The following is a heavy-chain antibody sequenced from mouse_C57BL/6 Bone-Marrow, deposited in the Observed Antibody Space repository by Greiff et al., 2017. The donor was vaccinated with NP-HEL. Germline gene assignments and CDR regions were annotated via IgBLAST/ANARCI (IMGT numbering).Heavy chain of an antibody. CDR3: ARGYYGNYGDY. J-gene: IGHJ4*01. CDR2: INPNNGGT. Sequence: EVQLQESGPELVKPGASVKISCKASGYTFTDYYMNWVKQSHGKSLEWIGDINPNNGGTSYNQKFKGKATLTVDKSSSTAYMELRSLTSEDSAVYYCARGYYGNYGDYWGQGTSVTVSS. CDR1: GYTFTDYY. V-gene: IGHV1-26*01. D-gene: IGHD2-1*01.